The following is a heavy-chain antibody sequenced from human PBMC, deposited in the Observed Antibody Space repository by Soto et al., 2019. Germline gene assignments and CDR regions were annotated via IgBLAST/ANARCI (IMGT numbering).Heavy chain of an antibody. CDR2: IIPIFGTA. V-gene: IGHV1-69*13. CDR1: GGTFSSYA. CDR3: ARDQYSGSYLYYYGMDV. D-gene: IGHD1-26*01. Sequence: AASVKVSCKASGGTFSSYAISWVRQAPGQGLEWMGGIIPIFGTANYAQKFQGRVTITADESTSTAYMELSSLRSEDTAVYYCARDQYSGSYLYYYGMDVWGQGTTVTVSS. J-gene: IGHJ6*02.